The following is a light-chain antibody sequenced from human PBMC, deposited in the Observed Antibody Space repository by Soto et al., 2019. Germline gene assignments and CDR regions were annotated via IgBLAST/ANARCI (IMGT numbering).Light chain of an antibody. Sequence: DLVMTQSPLSLPVTLGQPASISCRSSQSLVYSDGNTYLTWFQQRPGQAPRRLIHQFSGRDSGVPDRFSGSGSGTEFTLIISRVEAEDVGVYYCMQGTDGPPYTFGQGTKLEIK. J-gene: IGKJ2*01. V-gene: IGKV2-30*01. CDR2: QFS. CDR1: QSLVYSDGNTY. CDR3: MQGTDGPPYT.